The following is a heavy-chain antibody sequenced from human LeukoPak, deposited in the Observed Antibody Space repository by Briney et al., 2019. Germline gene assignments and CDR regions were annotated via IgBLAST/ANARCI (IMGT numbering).Heavy chain of an antibody. CDR3: ARGLHLSHFDN. CDR1: GGSISSYY. CDR2: IYTSGST. V-gene: IGHV4-4*07. Sequence: SETLSLTCTVSGGSISSYYWSWIRQPAGKGLEWIGHIYTSGSTNYNPSLKSRVTMSVDTSKNQFSLKLNSVTAADTAVYYCARGLHLSHFDNWGQGTLVTVSS. J-gene: IGHJ4*02.